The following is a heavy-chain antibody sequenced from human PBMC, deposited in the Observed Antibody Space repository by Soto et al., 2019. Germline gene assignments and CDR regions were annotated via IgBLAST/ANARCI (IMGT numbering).Heavy chain of an antibody. CDR3: ARGTTDSGKNWFDP. J-gene: IGHJ5*02. Sequence: QVQLQESGPGLVKPSETLSLTCSVSGGSISSYYWSWIRQPAGKGLQWIGRIHSSGSTSYNPSLKSRVTMSVDTSQNHFSLYVTSLPAADTAVYYCARGTTDSGKNWFDPWGQGTLVTVSS. V-gene: IGHV4-4*07. CDR2: IHSSGST. CDR1: GGSISSYY. D-gene: IGHD1-1*01.